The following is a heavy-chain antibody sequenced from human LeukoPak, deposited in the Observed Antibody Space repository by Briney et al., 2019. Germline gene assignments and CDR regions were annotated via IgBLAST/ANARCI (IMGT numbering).Heavy chain of an antibody. V-gene: IGHV1-8*01. CDR3: TRGSSGRRDN. CDR1: GYTFTSCD. J-gene: IGHJ4*02. CDR2: MNPKSGNT. D-gene: IGHD6-19*01. Sequence: GASVKVSCKASGYTFTSCDINWVRQATGQGLEWMGWMNPKSGNTGYGQSFQGRITMTRDNSIGTAYMELNNLTSEDTAMNYCTRGSSGRRDNWGQGTLVIVSA.